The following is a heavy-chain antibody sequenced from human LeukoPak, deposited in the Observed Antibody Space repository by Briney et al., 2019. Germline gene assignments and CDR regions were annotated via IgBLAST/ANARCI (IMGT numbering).Heavy chain of an antibody. CDR2: IYHSGTT. J-gene: IGHJ4*02. D-gene: IGHD3-10*01. Sequence: SETLCLTCAVSGYSISSGYFWGWIRQPPGKGLEWIGSIYHSGTTYYNPSLKSRVTISVDTSRNQSSLKLTSVTAADTAVYYCARERDFYGSGTYRDFDYWGQGTLVTVSS. CDR1: GYSISSGYF. V-gene: IGHV4-38-2*02. CDR3: ARERDFYGSGTYRDFDY.